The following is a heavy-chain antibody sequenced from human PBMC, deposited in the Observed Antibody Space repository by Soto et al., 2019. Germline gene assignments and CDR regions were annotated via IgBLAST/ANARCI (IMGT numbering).Heavy chain of an antibody. CDR2: INWDGGYT. V-gene: IGHV3-43*01. D-gene: IGHD1-26*01. Sequence: GGSLRLSCGASGLTFDEYRMHWVGQAPGKGLGWVALINWDGGYTYYADSVKGRFTISRDNRKNSLSLQMSSLGPEATAVYYCVREYGVLGASSAFDSWGQGTLVTVSS. CDR1: GLTFDEYR. J-gene: IGHJ4*02. CDR3: VREYGVLGASSAFDS.